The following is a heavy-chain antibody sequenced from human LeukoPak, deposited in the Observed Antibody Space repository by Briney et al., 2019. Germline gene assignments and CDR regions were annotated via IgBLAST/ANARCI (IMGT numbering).Heavy chain of an antibody. J-gene: IGHJ4*02. V-gene: IGHV4-4*07. CDR3: ARFTKDSSSSSGYYFDY. Sequence: SETLSLTCTVSGVSVTSYYWSWLRQPAGKGLEWIGRIYTSGSTSYNPFLRSRLTMSVDTSKNQFSLNLSSVTAADTAVYYCARFTKDSSSSSGYYFDYWGQGTLVTVSS. D-gene: IGHD6-13*01. CDR2: IYTSGST. CDR1: GVSVTSYY.